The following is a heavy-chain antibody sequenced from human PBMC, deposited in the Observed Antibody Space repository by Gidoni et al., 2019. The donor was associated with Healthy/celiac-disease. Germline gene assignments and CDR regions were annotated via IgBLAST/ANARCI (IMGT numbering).Heavy chain of an antibody. V-gene: IGHV3-9*01. CDR2: ISWNSGSI. D-gene: IGHD6-13*01. CDR1: GFTFDDYA. Sequence: EVQLVESGGGLVQPGRSLRLSCAASGFTFDDYAMHWVREAPGKGLEWVSGISWNSGSIGYADSVKGRFTISRDNAKNSLYLQMNSLRAEDTALYYCAKDISPLGSSSSWRGRDGRVFDYWGQGTLVTVSS. J-gene: IGHJ4*02. CDR3: AKDISPLGSSSSWRGRDGRVFDY.